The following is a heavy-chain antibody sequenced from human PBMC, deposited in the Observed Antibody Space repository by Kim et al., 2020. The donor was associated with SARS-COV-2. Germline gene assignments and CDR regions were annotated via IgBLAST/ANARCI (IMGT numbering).Heavy chain of an antibody. J-gene: IGHJ4*02. V-gene: IGHV3-23*01. D-gene: IGHD2-15*01. CDR2: ISATGSVT. Sequence: GGSLRLSCAASGFTFSSYAMNWVRQAPGKGLEWVSTISATGSVTYYADSVKGRFTISRDNSKNTLNLQMNSLRDEDKAIYYCARPFYSYCSSGLYVWSQGTLVTVSS. CDR1: GFTFSSYA. CDR3: ARPFYSYCSSGLYV.